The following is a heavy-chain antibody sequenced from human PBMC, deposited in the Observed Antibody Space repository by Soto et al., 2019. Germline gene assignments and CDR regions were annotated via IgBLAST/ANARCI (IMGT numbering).Heavy chain of an antibody. D-gene: IGHD3-3*01. V-gene: IGHV4-34*08. J-gene: IGHJ6*02. CDR1: GGTFSVYY. CDR3: AYGADFWSGYYGGGIYYYGMDV. Sequence: PSETTSLTCAFYGGTFSVYYWSWIRQHQGKGLEWIGEINHSGSTNYNPSIKSRVTISVDTYKNQFSLKLSSATAADTAVYYCAYGADFWSGYYGGGIYYYGMDVWGQGRTV. CDR2: INHSGST.